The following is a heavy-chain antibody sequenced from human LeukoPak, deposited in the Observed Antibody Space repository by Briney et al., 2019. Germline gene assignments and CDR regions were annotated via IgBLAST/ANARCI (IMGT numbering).Heavy chain of an antibody. D-gene: IGHD2-21*02. V-gene: IGHV1-69*05. CDR3: ARDWAALTYCGGDCYGGYFDY. CDR2: IIPIFGTA. J-gene: IGHJ4*02. Sequence: SVKVSCKASGGTFSSYAISWVRQAPGQGLEWMGRIIPIFGTANYAQKFQGRVTITTDESTSTAYMELSSLWSEDKAVYYGARDWAALTYCGGDCYGGYFDYWGQGTLVTVSS. CDR1: GGTFSSYA.